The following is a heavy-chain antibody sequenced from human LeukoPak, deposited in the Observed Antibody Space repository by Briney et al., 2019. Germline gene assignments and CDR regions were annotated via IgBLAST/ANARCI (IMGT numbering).Heavy chain of an antibody. V-gene: IGHV1-8*01. CDR3: ARGPPNWGHDY. D-gene: IGHD7-27*01. CDR1: GYTFTSYD. CDR2: MSPNSGDT. J-gene: IGHJ4*02. Sequence: ASVKVSCKASGYTFTSYDFNWVRQATGQRPGWMGWMSPNSGDTGYAQKFQDRVTMTRNTSISTAYMELSSLRSDDTAVYYCARGPPNWGHDYWGPGTLVTVSS.